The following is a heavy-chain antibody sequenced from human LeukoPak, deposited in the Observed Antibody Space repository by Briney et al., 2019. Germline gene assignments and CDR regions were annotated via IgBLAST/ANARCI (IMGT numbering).Heavy chain of an antibody. D-gene: IGHD1-26*01. V-gene: IGHV4-4*07. J-gene: IGHJ4*02. CDR2: IYPSGST. CDR1: GGSLSSYY. CDR3: ARHTYSGSYTDY. Sequence: SETLSLTCTVSGGSLSSYYWSWIRQPAGKGLEWIGRIYPSGSTDYNPSLQSRVTTSVDTSKNQFSLKLSSVTAADTAVYYCARHTYSGSYTDYWGQGTLVTVSS.